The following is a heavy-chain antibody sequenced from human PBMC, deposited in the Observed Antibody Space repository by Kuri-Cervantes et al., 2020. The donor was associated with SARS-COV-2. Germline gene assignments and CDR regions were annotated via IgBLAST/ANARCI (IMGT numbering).Heavy chain of an antibody. D-gene: IGHD1-26*01. CDR1: GFTFSSFG. CDR2: IRYDGNSK. V-gene: IGHV3-30*02. CDR3: AKDRGAYQNALAY. J-gene: IGHJ4*02. Sequence: GGSLRPACAASGFTFSSFGMHWVRQTPGKGLDWVAFIRYDGNSKFYADSVKGRFTISRDNSRNTLFLQMSGLKSEDTSIYYCAKDRGAYQNALAYWGQGTLVTVSS.